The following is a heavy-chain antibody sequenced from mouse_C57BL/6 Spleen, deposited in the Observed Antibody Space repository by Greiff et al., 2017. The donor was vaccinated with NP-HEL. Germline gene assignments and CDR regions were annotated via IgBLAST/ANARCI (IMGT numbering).Heavy chain of an antibody. CDR1: GYTFTSYW. Sequence: QVHVKQPVAELVKPGASVKMSCKASGYTFTSYWITWVKQRPGQGLEWIGDIYPGSGSTNYNEKFKSKATLTVDTSSSTAYMQLSSLTSEDSAVYYCVYDYDGFAYWGQGTLVTVSA. CDR3: VYDYDGFAY. V-gene: IGHV1-55*01. J-gene: IGHJ3*01. CDR2: IYPGSGST. D-gene: IGHD2-4*01.